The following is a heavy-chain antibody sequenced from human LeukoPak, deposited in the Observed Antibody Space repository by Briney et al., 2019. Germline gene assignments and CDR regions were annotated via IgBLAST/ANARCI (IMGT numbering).Heavy chain of an antibody. CDR3: ARQSGLGFDF. CDR2: IGGSRTTT. Sequence: PGGPLRLSCATSGFTLSSYDMSWVRQAPGKGLEWVSAIGGSRTTTYFADSVKGRFTISRDSSKNTLYLQMNSLRAEDTAVYYCARQSGLGFDFWGQGTLVTVSS. V-gene: IGHV3-23*01. J-gene: IGHJ4*02. CDR1: GFTLSSYD. D-gene: IGHD6-19*01.